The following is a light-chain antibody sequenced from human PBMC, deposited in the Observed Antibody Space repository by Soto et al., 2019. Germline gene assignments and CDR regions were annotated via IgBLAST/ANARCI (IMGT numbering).Light chain of an antibody. CDR3: VSWDDSLNGWV. CDR1: SSTIGNNA. V-gene: IGLV1-44*01. Sequence: QSVLTQPPSASGTPGQRVTISCSGSSSTIGNNAVNWYQQLPGTAPKLLICNNSQRPSGVPDRFSGSKSGTSASLAISGLQSEDEADYYCVSWDDSLNGWVFGGGTKLTVL. CDR2: NNS. J-gene: IGLJ3*02.